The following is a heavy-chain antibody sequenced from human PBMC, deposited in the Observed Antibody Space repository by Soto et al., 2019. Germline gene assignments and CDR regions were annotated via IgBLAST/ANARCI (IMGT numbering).Heavy chain of an antibody. V-gene: IGHV3-9*01. CDR3: AKDAGIWLGALFTNFDY. CDR1: GFTFDDYA. J-gene: IGHJ4*02. Sequence: FLRLSCAASGFTFDDYAMHWVRQAPGKGLDWVSGISWNSGSIGYADSVKGRFTISRGNAKNSLYLQMNSLRAEDTALYYCAKDAGIWLGALFTNFDYWGQGTMVTVSS. CDR2: ISWNSGSI. D-gene: IGHD3-10*01.